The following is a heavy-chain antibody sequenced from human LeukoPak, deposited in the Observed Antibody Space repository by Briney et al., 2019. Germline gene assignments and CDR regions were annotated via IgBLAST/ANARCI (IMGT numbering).Heavy chain of an antibody. D-gene: IGHD2-15*01. CDR1: GFTFSNYA. Sequence: PGGSLRLSCAASGFTFSNYAMSWVRQPPGKGLEWVSFISGSGGSTYHADSVKGRFTISRDNSNNTLYLQMNSLRAEDTAIYYCAKVRSAVVAAATNYWGQGTLVTVSS. CDR3: AKVRSAVVAAATNY. CDR2: ISGSGGST. V-gene: IGHV3-23*01. J-gene: IGHJ4*02.